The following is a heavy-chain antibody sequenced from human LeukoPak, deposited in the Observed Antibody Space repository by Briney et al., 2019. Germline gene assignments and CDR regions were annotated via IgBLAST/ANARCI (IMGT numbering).Heavy chain of an antibody. Sequence: PGGSLRLSCAASGFTFSSYAMSWVRQAPGKGLGWVSAISGSGGSTYYADSVKGRFTISRDNSKNTLYLQMNSLRTEDTAVYSCAAPDGDPSYWGQGTLVTVSS. D-gene: IGHD4-17*01. V-gene: IGHV3-23*01. CDR2: ISGSGGST. J-gene: IGHJ4*02. CDR1: GFTFSSYA. CDR3: AAPDGDPSY.